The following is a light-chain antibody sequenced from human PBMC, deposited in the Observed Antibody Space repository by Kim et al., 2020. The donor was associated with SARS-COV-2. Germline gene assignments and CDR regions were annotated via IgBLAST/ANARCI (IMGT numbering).Light chain of an antibody. CDR3: QQYSSYART. Sequence: DILMTQSPSTLSASVGDRVTITCRASQSVSTWLAWYQQRPGKAPNLLIYKASTLETGVPSRFSGSGSGTEFTLTISCLQPDDFATYYCQQYSSYARTFGQGTKVDIK. CDR1: QSVSTW. J-gene: IGKJ1*01. V-gene: IGKV1-5*03. CDR2: KAS.